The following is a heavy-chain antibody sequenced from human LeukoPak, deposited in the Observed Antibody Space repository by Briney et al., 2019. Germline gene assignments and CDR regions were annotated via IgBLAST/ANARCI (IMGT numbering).Heavy chain of an antibody. D-gene: IGHD3-16*02. V-gene: IGHV3-21*01. CDR1: GFTFSSYS. J-gene: IGHJ6*02. CDR2: ISSSSSYI. CDR3: ARADEYSYDYVWGSYQNGMDV. Sequence: PGGSLRLSCAASGFTFSSYSMNWVRQAPGKGLEWVSSISSSSSYIYYADSVKGRFTISRDNAKNSLYLQMNSLRAEDTAVYYCARADEYSYDYVWGSYQNGMDVWGQGTTVTVSS.